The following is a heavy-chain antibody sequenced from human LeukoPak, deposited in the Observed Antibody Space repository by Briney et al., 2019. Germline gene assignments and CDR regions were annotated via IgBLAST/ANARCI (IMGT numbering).Heavy chain of an antibody. CDR1: GFIFSTYT. CDR3: AKVGGYSYGYQGGVFDY. CDR2: ISSSSSTI. V-gene: IGHV3-48*01. D-gene: IGHD5-18*01. Sequence: GGSLRLSCAASGFIFSTYTMNWVRQAPGKGLEWVSYISSSSSTIYYADSVKGRFTISRDNAKSSLFLQMNSLRAEDTAVYYCAKVGGYSYGYQGGVFDYWGQGTLVTVSS. J-gene: IGHJ4*02.